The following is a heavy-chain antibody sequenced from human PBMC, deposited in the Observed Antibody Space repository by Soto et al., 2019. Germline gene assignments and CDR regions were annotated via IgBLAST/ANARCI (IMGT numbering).Heavy chain of an antibody. V-gene: IGHV1-18*01. CDR3: ARDRGRSCIGGICPFDY. CDR1: GYSFTNYG. D-gene: IGHD2-15*01. J-gene: IGHJ4*02. Sequence: ASVKVSCKASGYSFTNYGITWVRQAPGQGLEWMGWISTYNGNTDYAQNFQGRVSMARDTSTSTAYMELRSLRSDDTAVYYCARDRGRSCIGGICPFDYWGQGTLVTVSS. CDR2: ISTYNGNT.